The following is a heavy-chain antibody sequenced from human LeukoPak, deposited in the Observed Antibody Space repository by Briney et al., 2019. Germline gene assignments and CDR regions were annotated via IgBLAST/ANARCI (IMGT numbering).Heavy chain of an antibody. D-gene: IGHD6-13*01. CDR3: ARHLPYSSSWGYYYGMDV. V-gene: IGHV4-59*08. Sequence: SETLSLTCTVSGGSISSYYWSWLRQPPGKGLEWIGYIYYSGSTNYNPSLKSRVTISVDTSKNQFSLKLSSVTAADTAVYYCARHLPYSSSWGYYYGMDVWGQGTTVTVSS. CDR2: IYYSGST. CDR1: GGSISSYY. J-gene: IGHJ6*02.